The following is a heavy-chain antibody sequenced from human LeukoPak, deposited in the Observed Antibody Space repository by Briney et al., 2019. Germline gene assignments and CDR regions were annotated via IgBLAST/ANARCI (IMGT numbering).Heavy chain of an antibody. V-gene: IGHV3-11*04. Sequence: PGGSLRLSCAASGFTVSSNYMSWIRQAPGKGLEWVSYISSSGSTIYYADSVKGRFTISRDNAKNSLYLQMNSLRAEDTAVYYCASQGREQQLAPIYYMDVWGKGTTVTVSS. CDR1: GFTVSSNY. J-gene: IGHJ6*03. CDR2: ISSSGSTI. CDR3: ASQGREQQLAPIYYMDV. D-gene: IGHD6-13*01.